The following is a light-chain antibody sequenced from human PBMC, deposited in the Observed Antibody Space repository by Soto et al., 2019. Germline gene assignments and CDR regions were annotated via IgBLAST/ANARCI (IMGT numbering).Light chain of an antibody. CDR3: LQYNSYPT. J-gene: IGKJ1*01. V-gene: IGKV1-5*01. Sequence: DLQMTQSPSTLSASVGDRVTITCRASQSISHWLAWYQQKPGKAPNLLIFDASNLHSGVPSRFSGSGSGTEFALTISRLQPDDSATYFCLQYNSYPTFGQGTKVTIK. CDR1: QSISHW. CDR2: DAS.